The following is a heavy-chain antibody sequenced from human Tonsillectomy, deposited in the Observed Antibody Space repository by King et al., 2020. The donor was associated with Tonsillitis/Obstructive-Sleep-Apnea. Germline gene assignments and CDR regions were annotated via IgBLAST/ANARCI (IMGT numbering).Heavy chain of an antibody. V-gene: IGHV3-49*04. Sequence: VQLVESGGGLVQPGRSLRLSCTASGFTFGDYAMSWVRQAPGKGLEWVGFIRSKAYGGTTEHAASVKGRFTISRDDSKSIAYLQMNSLKTEDTAVYYCTRAPLVVRGYYYYMDVWGKGTTVTVAS. CDR1: GFTFGDYA. J-gene: IGHJ6*03. CDR3: TRAPLVVRGYYYYMDV. CDR2: IRSKAYGGTT. D-gene: IGHD2-2*01.